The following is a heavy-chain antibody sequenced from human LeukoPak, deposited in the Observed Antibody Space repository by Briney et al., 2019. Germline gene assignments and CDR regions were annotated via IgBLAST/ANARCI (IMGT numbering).Heavy chain of an antibody. V-gene: IGHV4-59*01. CDR3: AREHSSGQIDY. CDR1: GGSISSYY. J-gene: IGHJ4*02. Sequence: PSETLSLTCTVSGGSISSYYGSWIRQPPGKGLEWIGYIYYSGSTNYNPSLKSRVTISVDTSKNQFSLKLSSVTAADTAVYYCAREHSSGQIDYWGREPWSPSPQ. CDR2: IYYSGST. D-gene: IGHD6-19*01.